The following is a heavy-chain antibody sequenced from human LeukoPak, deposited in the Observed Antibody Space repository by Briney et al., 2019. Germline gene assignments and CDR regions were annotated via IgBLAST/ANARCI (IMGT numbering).Heavy chain of an antibody. V-gene: IGHV4-39*01. D-gene: IGHD3/OR15-3a*01. J-gene: IGHJ4*02. Sequence: SETLSLTCTVSGVSISSSNSYWGWIRQPPGKGLEWIGSIYYSGNTYYNASLKSQVSISIDTSKNQFSLKLTSVTAADTAVYYCARQTGSGLFILPGGQGTPVTVSS. CDR1: GVSISSSNSY. CDR3: ARQTGSGLFILP. CDR2: IYYSGNT.